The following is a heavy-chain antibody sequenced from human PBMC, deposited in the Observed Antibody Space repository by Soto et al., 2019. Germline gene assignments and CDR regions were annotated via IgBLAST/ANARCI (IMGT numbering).Heavy chain of an antibody. Sequence: SSTVSCTACGYAFNIYAMHWVRQPPDPILEWMGWINAGNGNTKYSQKFQGRVTITRDTSASTAYMELSSLRSEDTAVYYCARTYYYDSSGYYYFDFWGQGTLVSASA. CDR1: GYAFNIYA. CDR2: INAGNGNT. D-gene: IGHD3-22*01. V-gene: IGHV1-3*01. J-gene: IGHJ4*02. CDR3: ARTYYYDSSGYYYFDF.